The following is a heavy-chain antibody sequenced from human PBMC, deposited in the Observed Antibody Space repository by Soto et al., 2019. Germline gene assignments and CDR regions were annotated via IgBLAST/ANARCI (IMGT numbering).Heavy chain of an antibody. CDR3: AKDPAYCSGGSCYLRDY. CDR2: ISGSGGST. CDR1: GFTFSSYA. V-gene: IGHV3-23*01. J-gene: IGHJ4*02. D-gene: IGHD2-15*01. Sequence: EVQLLESGGGLVQPGGSLRLSCAASGFTFSSYAMSWVRQAPGKGLERVSAISGSGGSTYYADSVKGRFTISRDNSKNTLYLQMNSLRAEDTAVYYCAKDPAYCSGGSCYLRDYWGQGTLVTVSS.